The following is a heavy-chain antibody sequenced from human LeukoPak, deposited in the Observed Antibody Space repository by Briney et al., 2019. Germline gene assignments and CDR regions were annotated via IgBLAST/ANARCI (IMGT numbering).Heavy chain of an antibody. J-gene: IGHJ4*02. CDR1: GGSFSGYY. CDR2: INHSGST. D-gene: IGHD3-22*01. CDR3: ASGRGAMIVVDQAPFDY. V-gene: IGHV4-34*01. Sequence: SETLSLTCAVYGGSFSGYYWSWIRQPPGKGLEWIGEINHSGSTYYNPSLKSRVTISVDTSKNQFSLKLSSVTAADTAVYYCASGRGAMIVVDQAPFDYWGQGTLVTVSS.